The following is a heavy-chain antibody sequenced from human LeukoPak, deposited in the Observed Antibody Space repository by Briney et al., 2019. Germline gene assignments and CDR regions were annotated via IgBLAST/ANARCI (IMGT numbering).Heavy chain of an antibody. CDR2: IYYSGST. CDR1: GGSFSGYY. CDR3: ARRSYYYDSSGYYSDAFDI. V-gene: IGHV4-34*01. J-gene: IGHJ3*02. D-gene: IGHD3-22*01. Sequence: PSETLSLTCAVYGGSFSGYYWRWIRQPPGKGLEWIGSIYYSGSTYYNPSLKSRVTISVDTSKNQFSLKLSSVTAADTAVYYCARRSYYYDSSGYYSDAFDIWGQGTMVTVSS.